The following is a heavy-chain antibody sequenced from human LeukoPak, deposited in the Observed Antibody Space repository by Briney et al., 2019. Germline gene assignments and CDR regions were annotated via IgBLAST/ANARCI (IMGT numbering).Heavy chain of an antibody. CDR3: TRDWWRLGFEG. CDR2: IRGKIYGGTT. V-gene: IGHV3-49*03. D-gene: IGHD2-21*01. CDR1: GFIFDDYG. Sequence: GGSLRLSCIGSGFIFDDYGLSWCRQAPGKGLEWVGFIRGKIYGGTTEYAASVQGRFSLSRDDSKNSAYLQMNSLKTEDTGIYYCTRDWWRLGFEGWDQGTLVTVSS. J-gene: IGHJ4*02.